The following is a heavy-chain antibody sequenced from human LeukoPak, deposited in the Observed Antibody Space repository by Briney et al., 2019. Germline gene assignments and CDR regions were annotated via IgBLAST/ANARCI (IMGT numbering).Heavy chain of an antibody. Sequence: GGSLRLSCAASGFTFSTYSMNWVRQAPGKGLEWVSSISSSSSYIYYADSVKGRFTISRDNAKNSLYLQMNSLRAEDTAVYYCASGVNDILILDAFDIWGQGTMVTVSS. CDR1: GFTFSTYS. CDR2: ISSSSSYI. V-gene: IGHV3-21*01. CDR3: ASGVNDILILDAFDI. J-gene: IGHJ3*02. D-gene: IGHD3-9*01.